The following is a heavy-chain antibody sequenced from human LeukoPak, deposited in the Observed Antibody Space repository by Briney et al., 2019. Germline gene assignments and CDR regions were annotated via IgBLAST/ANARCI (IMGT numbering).Heavy chain of an antibody. CDR2: ISGDGTDT. CDR1: GFTFSTYW. Sequence: PGGSLRLSCSASGFTFSTYWMHWVRQTPGKGLMWVSRISGDGTDTNYADSVKGRFTISRDNAKNTLYLQMKNLRAEDTAVYYCAKVKEYQLLVGLMDYWGQGTLVTVSS. J-gene: IGHJ4*02. V-gene: IGHV3-74*01. CDR3: AKVKEYQLLVGLMDY. D-gene: IGHD2-2*01.